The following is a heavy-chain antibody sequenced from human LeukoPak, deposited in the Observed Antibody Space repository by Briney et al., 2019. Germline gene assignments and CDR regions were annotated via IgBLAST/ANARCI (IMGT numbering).Heavy chain of an antibody. CDR1: GFTFSSYE. D-gene: IGHD2-15*01. J-gene: IGHJ4*02. CDR2: ISSSGSTI. CDR3: AREYCSGGSCYWDY. Sequence: GGSLRLSCAASGFTFSSYEMNWVRQAPGKGLEWVSYISSSGSTIYYADSVKGRFTISRDNAKSSLYLQMNSLRAEDTAVYYCAREYCSGGSCYWDYWGQGTLVTVSS. V-gene: IGHV3-48*03.